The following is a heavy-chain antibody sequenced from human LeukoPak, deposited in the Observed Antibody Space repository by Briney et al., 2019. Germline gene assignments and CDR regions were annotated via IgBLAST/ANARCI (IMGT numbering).Heavy chain of an antibody. V-gene: IGHV4-34*01. CDR2: INHSGST. CDR1: GGSFSGYY. D-gene: IGHD6-19*01. CDR3: ARAGLMYSSGWYRRGHYYYYMDV. Sequence: SETLSLTCAVYGGSFSGYYWSWIRQPPGKGLEWIGEINHSGSTNYNPSLKSRVTISVDTSKNQFSLKLSSVTAADTAVYYCARAGLMYSSGWYRRGHYYYYMDVWGKGTTVTVSS. J-gene: IGHJ6*03.